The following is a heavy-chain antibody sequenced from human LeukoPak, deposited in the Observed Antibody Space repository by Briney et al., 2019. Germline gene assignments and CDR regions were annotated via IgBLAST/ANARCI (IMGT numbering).Heavy chain of an antibody. D-gene: IGHD6-13*01. CDR3: ARGDSSTLVPGDYYYYYMDV. CDR1: GYTFTSYD. V-gene: IGHV1-8*03. CDR2: MNPNSGNT. J-gene: IGHJ6*03. Sequence: ASVKVSCKASGYTFTSYDINWVRQATGQGLEWMGWMNPNSGNTGYAQKFQGRVTITRNTSISTAYMELSSLRSEDTAVYYCARGDSSTLVPGDYYYYYMDVWGKGTTVTVSS.